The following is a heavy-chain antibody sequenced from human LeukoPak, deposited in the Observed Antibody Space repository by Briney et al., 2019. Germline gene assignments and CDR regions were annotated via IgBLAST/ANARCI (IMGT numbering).Heavy chain of an antibody. J-gene: IGHJ4*02. Sequence: PGGSLRLSCAASGFTFSSYGMHWVRQAPGKGLEWVAFIRYDGSNKYYADSVKGRFTISRDNSKNTLYLQMNSLRAEDTAVYYGAKDRSSSWYGDYFDYWGQGTLVTVSS. V-gene: IGHV3-30*02. CDR2: IRYDGSNK. CDR1: GFTFSSYG. CDR3: AKDRSSSWYGDYFDY. D-gene: IGHD6-13*01.